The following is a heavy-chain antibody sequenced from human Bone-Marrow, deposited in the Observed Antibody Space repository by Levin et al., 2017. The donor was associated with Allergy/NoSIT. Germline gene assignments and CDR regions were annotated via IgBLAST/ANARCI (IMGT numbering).Heavy chain of an antibody. V-gene: IGHV4-59*08. Sequence: SETLSLTCTVSGASISSFHYWSWIRQSPGKGLEWIGYIYYSGNTNYNPSLKSRVTISVDTSKNQFSLRLTSVTAADTAVYYCARIRQYSYGTMNWFDPWGQGTLVTVSS. J-gene: IGHJ5*02. CDR1: GASISSFHY. CDR2: IYYSGNT. D-gene: IGHD5-18*01. CDR3: ARIRQYSYGTMNWFDP.